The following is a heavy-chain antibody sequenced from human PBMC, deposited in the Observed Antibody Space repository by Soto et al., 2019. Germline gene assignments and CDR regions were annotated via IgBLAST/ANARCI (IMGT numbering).Heavy chain of an antibody. J-gene: IGHJ4*02. CDR1: GGSISSSSYY. V-gene: IGHV4-39*07. CDR2: IYYSGSS. Sequence: SETLSLTCTVSGGSISSSSYYWGWIRQPPGKGLGWIGSIYYSGSSYYNPSLKSRVTISVDTSKNQFSLKLSSVTAADTAVYYCARGVYYYDSSSWGQGTLVTVSS. CDR3: ARGVYYYDSSS. D-gene: IGHD3-22*01.